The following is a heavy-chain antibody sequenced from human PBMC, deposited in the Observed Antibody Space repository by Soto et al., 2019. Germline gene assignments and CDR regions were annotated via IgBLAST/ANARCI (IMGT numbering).Heavy chain of an antibody. CDR3: ARIVARYYYMDV. CDR2: MNPNSGNT. V-gene: IGHV1-8*01. D-gene: IGHD3-22*01. Sequence: SVKVSCKASGYTFTSYDINWVRQATGQGLEWMGWMNPNSGNTGYAQKFQGRVTMTRNTSISTAYMELSSLRSEDTAVYYCARIVARYYYMDVWGKGTTVTVSS. CDR1: GYTFTSYD. J-gene: IGHJ6*03.